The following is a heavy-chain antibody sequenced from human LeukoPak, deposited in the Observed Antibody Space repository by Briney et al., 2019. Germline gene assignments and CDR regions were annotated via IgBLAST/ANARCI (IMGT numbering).Heavy chain of an antibody. CDR3: AKDDAWLQYGN. CDR2: TSYDGSNK. CDR1: GFTFSSYA. V-gene: IGHV3-30*04. D-gene: IGHD5-24*01. J-gene: IGHJ4*02. Sequence: GGSLRLSCAASGFTFSSYAMHWVRQAPGKGLEWVAVTSYDGSNKYYADSVKGRFTISRDNSKNTLYLQMNSLRPEDTAVYYCAKDDAWLQYGNWGRGTLVTVSS.